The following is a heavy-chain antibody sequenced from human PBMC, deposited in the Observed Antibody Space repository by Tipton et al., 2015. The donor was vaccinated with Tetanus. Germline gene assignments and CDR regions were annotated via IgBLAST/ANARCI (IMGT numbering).Heavy chain of an antibody. V-gene: IGHV3-73*01. D-gene: IGHD1-26*01. J-gene: IGHJ6*02. CDR1: GFSFGGSA. Sequence: SLRLSCAASGFSFGGSAIHWVRQASGKGLEWVGRIRTKTNSYATEYAASVKGRFTISRDNAKNSLYLQMNSLRDEDTAVYYCARDGTGAQNYYYSMDVWGQGTTVTVSS. CDR3: ARDGTGAQNYYYSMDV. CDR2: IRTKTNSYAT.